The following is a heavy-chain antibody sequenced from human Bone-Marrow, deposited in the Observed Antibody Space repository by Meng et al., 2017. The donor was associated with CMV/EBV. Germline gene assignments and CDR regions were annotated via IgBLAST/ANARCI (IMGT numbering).Heavy chain of an antibody. CDR2: IYYSGST. CDR3: ATRDRFWVWGSRRDY. J-gene: IGHJ4*02. Sequence: GSISSISYFWGWIRQPPGKGLEWIGSIYYSGSTYYNPSLKSRVTISVDTSKNQFSLKLSSVTAADTAVYYCATRDRFWVWGSRRDYWGQGTLVTVSS. V-gene: IGHV4-39*01. D-gene: IGHD3-16*01. CDR1: GSISSISYF.